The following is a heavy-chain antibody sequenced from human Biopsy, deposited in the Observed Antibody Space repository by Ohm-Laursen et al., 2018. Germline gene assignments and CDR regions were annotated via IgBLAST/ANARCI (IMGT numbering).Heavy chain of an antibody. J-gene: IGHJ4*02. CDR2: IWYDGSNK. D-gene: IGHD2-15*01. CDR3: ARGSGSGFYFDQ. V-gene: IGHV3-33*01. CDR1: GFTFSNYG. Sequence: SLRLSCAASGFTFSNYGMHWVRQAPGKGLEWLAVIWYDGSNKYYGDPVQGRFTISRDNSKNKVYLQMDSLRGVDTAVYFCARGSGSGFYFDQWGQGTLVTVSS.